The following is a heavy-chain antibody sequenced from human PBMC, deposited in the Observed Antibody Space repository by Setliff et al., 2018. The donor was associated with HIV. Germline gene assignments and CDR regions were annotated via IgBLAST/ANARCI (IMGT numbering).Heavy chain of an antibody. J-gene: IGHJ4*02. CDR2: IHTSGNT. D-gene: IGHD3-22*01. V-gene: IGHV4-61*02. CDR3: AREGGLDYYDSSGHYSY. CDR1: GGSISSGSYY. Sequence: SETLSLTCTVSGGSISSGSYYWSWIRQPAGKGLEWIGRIHTSGNTNYNPSLKSRVTISVDTSKNQFSLKLSSVTAADTAVYYCAREGGLDYYDSSGHYSYWGQGTLVTVPQ.